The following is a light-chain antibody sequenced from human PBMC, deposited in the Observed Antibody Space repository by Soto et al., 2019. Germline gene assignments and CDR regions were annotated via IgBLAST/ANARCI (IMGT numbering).Light chain of an antibody. CDR3: QQRSRT. J-gene: IGKJ4*01. CDR1: QSVSSY. Sequence: EIVLTQSPATLSLSPGERATLSCRASQSVSSYLAWYQQKPGQAPRLLIYDASNRATGIPARFSGSGSGTDFTLTISSLEPADFAVYYCQQRSRTFGGGTKLEIK. V-gene: IGKV3-11*01. CDR2: DAS.